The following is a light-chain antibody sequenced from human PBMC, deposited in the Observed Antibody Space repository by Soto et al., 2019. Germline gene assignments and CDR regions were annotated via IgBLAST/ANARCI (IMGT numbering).Light chain of an antibody. CDR1: NIGSRS. V-gene: IGLV3-21*02. CDR2: DDS. Sequence: SYELTQPPSVSVAPGQTAWISCGGNNIGSRSVQWYQQKSGQAPVLVVYDDSDRPSGIPERFSGSNSGNTATLTISRVEAGDEADYYCQLWDSSSDQAVFGGGTQLTVL. CDR3: QLWDSSSDQAV. J-gene: IGLJ2*01.